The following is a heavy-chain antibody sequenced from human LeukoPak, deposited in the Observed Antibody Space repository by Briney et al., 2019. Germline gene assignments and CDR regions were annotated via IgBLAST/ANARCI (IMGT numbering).Heavy chain of an antibody. J-gene: IGHJ4*02. D-gene: IGHD6-19*01. CDR3: ARAVAVAGTSPFDY. CDR2: FDPEDGET. CDR1: GYTLTELS. Sequence: ASVKVSCKVSGYTLTELSMHWVRQAPGKGLEWMGGFDPEDGETIYAQKFQGRVTMTEDTSTDTAYMELSSLRSEDTAVYYCARAVAVAGTSPFDYWGQGTLVTVSS. V-gene: IGHV1-24*01.